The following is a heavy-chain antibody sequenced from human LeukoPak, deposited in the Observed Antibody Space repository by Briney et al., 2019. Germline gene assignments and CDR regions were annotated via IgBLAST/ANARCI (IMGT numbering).Heavy chain of an antibody. J-gene: IGHJ4*02. D-gene: IGHD2-15*01. CDR3: ATYGVMVEATDY. V-gene: IGHV3-7*01. CDR1: GFTISSYA. CDR2: IKEDGSEK. Sequence: GGSLRLSCAASGFTISSYAMHWVRQAPGKGLEWVANIKEDGSEKYYVDSVKGRFTISRDNVKNSLCLQMNGLRVEDTAVYYCATYGVMVEATDYWGQGTLVTVSS.